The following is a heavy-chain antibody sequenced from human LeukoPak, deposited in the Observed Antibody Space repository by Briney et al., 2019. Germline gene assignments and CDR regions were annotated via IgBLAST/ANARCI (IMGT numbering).Heavy chain of an antibody. J-gene: IGHJ4*02. V-gene: IGHV3-23*01. Sequence: GGSLRLSCAASGFTVSSNYMSWVRQAPGKGLGWVSTVNGNGGDTYYADSVKGRFTISRDNSKNTLHLQMNSLRADDTAVYYCAKSGRYCSAGSCYQEASLDYWGQGTLVTVSS. CDR3: AKSGRYCSAGSCYQEASLDY. CDR2: VNGNGGDT. D-gene: IGHD2-15*01. CDR1: GFTVSSNY.